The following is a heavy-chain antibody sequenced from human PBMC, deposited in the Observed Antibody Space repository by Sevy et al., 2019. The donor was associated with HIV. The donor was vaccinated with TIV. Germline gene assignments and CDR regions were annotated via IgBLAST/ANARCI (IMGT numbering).Heavy chain of an antibody. CDR2: IYPGDSDT. Sequence: GESLKISCKGSGFMFTNYWIAWVRQMPGKGLEWMGIIYPGDSDTRYSPSFQGQVTISADKSITTAYLQWSSLKASDTAMYYCARTYYYGSGNYCDAISRFGYWGQGTLVTVSS. CDR1: GFMFTNYW. J-gene: IGHJ4*02. CDR3: ARTYYYGSGNYCDAISRFGY. D-gene: IGHD3-10*01. V-gene: IGHV5-51*01.